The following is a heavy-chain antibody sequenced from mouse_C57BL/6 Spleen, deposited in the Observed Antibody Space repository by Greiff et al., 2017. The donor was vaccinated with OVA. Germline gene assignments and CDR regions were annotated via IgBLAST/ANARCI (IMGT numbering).Heavy chain of an antibody. V-gene: IGHV5-17*01. CDR2: ISSCSSTI. Sequence: EVQLVESGGGLVKPGGSLKLSCAASGFTFSDYGMHWVRPAPEKGLEWVAYISSCSSTIYYADTVKGRFTISRDNAKNTLYLKMTSLRSEDTTMYYCARNPKVYYYGSSGFFFDDWGPGTTLTVSS. CDR3: ARNPKVYYYGSSGFFFDD. J-gene: IGHJ2*01. D-gene: IGHD1-1*01. CDR1: GFTFSDYG.